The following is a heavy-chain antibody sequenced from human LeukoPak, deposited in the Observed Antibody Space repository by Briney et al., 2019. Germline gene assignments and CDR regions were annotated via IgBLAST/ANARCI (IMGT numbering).Heavy chain of an antibody. CDR2: IYTSGST. V-gene: IGHV4-61*02. J-gene: IGHJ4*02. CDR3: ARVGYSSSWSLFDY. Sequence: PSETLSLTCTVSGGSISSGSYYWSWIRQPAGKGLEWIGRIYTSGSTNYNPSLKSRVTISVDTSKNQFSLKLSSVTAAETAVYYCARVGYSSSWSLFDYWGQGTLVTVSS. D-gene: IGHD6-13*01. CDR1: GGSISSGSYY.